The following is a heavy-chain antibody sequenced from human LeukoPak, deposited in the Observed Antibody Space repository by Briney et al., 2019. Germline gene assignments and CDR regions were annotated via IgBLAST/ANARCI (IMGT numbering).Heavy chain of an antibody. J-gene: IGHJ4*02. CDR1: GFTFSSYE. V-gene: IGHV3-48*03. CDR3: ARDWFVD. CDR2: INSGGTII. Sequence: GGSLRLSCAASGFTFSSYEMNWVRQAPGKGLEWVSYINSGGTIIYYADSVRGRLTISRDIAKNSLYLQMNSLRAEDTAVYYCARDWFVDWGQGTLVIVSS.